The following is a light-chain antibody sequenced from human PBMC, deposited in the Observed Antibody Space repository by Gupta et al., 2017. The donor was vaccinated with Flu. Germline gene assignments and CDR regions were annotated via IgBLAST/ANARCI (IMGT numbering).Light chain of an antibody. CDR2: AAS. Sequence: DTYITHCPSSLSASVGDRVTITCRASQSISSYLNWYQQKPGIAPKLLIYAASSLERGVPSRFSGSGSGTDFTLTISRLQPEDIATYYCQQSDSTPRTFGQGTRLEIK. V-gene: IGKV1-39*01. J-gene: IGKJ1*01. CDR1: QSISSY. CDR3: QQSDSTPRT.